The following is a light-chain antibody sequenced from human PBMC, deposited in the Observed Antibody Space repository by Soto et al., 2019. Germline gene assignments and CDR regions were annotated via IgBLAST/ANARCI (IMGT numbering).Light chain of an antibody. CDR3: HQRNK. V-gene: IGKV3-11*01. CDR2: DAS. CDR1: QSISNY. Sequence: EIVLTQSPVTLSLSPGQGAALSCRASQSISNYLAWYQQKPGQAPRLLIYDASNRATGTPARFSGSGSGTDFTLTISSLEPEDFGVYFCHQRNKFGQGTRLEIK. J-gene: IGKJ5*01.